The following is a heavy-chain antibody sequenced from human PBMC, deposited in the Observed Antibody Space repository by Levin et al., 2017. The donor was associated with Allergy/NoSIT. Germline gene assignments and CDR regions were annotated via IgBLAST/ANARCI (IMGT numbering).Heavy chain of an antibody. D-gene: IGHD1-26*01. V-gene: IGHV3-21*01. Sequence: WASVKVSCAASGFTFSSYSMNWVRQAPGKGLEWVSSISSSSSYIYYADSVKGRFTISRDNAKNSLYLQMNSLRAEDTAVYYCASTIGSSGSYSVDYWGQGTLVTVSS. CDR2: ISSSSSYI. CDR1: GFTFSSYS. J-gene: IGHJ4*02. CDR3: ASTIGSSGSYSVDY.